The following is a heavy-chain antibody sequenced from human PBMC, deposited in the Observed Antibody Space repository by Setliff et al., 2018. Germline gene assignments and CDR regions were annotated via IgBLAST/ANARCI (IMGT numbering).Heavy chain of an antibody. V-gene: IGHV1-3*01. D-gene: IGHD5-12*01. CDR3: ARGPGGYGDSLDY. J-gene: IGHJ4*02. Sequence: ASVKVSCKASGYTFTNFAIHWVRQAPGQRLEWMGWINAGNGAKKYSQDLQGRGTITRDTGASTVYMELTNLTSDDTAVYYCARGPGGYGDSLDYWGPGTLVTVSS. CDR2: INAGNGAK. CDR1: GYTFTNFA.